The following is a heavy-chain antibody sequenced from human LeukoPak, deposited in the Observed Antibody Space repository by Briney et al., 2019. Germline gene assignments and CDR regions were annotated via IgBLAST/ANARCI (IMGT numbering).Heavy chain of an antibody. D-gene: IGHD6-6*01. V-gene: IGHV3-49*04. CDR1: GFTFGDYA. Sequence: GGSLRLSCTASGFTFGDYAMSWARQAPGQGLEWIGFIRRKVYGETTEYAAAVKGRFTASRDDSNSLAYLQMNSLQTEDTAVYYCTRLVPYLDPWGQGTLVTVSS. CDR3: TRLVPYLDP. J-gene: IGHJ5*02. CDR2: IRRKVYGETT.